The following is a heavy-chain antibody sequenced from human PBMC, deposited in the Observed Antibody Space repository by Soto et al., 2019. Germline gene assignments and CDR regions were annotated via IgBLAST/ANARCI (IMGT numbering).Heavy chain of an antibody. D-gene: IGHD4-17*01. J-gene: IGHJ4*02. Sequence: QITLKESGPTLVKPTQTLTLTCTFSGFSLSTTGVGVGWIRQPPGKALEWLALIYWDDDKHYSPSLKSRLTITKDTSKNQVVLTMTNMDPLDTATYYCAHSDYIRPLDSWGQGTLVTVSS. CDR2: IYWDDDK. V-gene: IGHV2-5*02. CDR3: AHSDYIRPLDS. CDR1: GFSLSTTGVG.